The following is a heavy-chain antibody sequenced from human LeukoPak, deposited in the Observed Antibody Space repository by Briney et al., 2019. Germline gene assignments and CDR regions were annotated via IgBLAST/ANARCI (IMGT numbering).Heavy chain of an antibody. D-gene: IGHD5-12*01. V-gene: IGHV3-9*01. CDR1: GFTFDDYA. J-gene: IGHJ4*02. CDR2: ISWNSGSI. CDR3: AKEGEWLRAPFDY. Sequence: PGGYLRLSCAASGFTFDDYAMHWVRQAPGKGLEWVSGISWNSGSIGYADSVKGRFTISRDNAKNSLYLQMNSLRAEDTALYYCAKEGEWLRAPFDYWGQGTLVTVSS.